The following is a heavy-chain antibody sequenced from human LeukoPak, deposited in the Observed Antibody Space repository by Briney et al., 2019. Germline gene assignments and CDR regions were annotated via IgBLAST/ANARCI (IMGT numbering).Heavy chain of an antibody. V-gene: IGHV3-11*01. J-gene: IGHJ4*02. Sequence: PGGSLRLSCAASGFTFSDYYMSWIRQAPGKGLEWVSYISSSGSTIYYADSVKGRFTISRDNAKNSLYLQMNSLRAEDTAVYYCARDSHLHSGSYLRTYYFDYWGQGTLVTVSS. CDR3: ARDSHLHSGSYLRTYYFDY. D-gene: IGHD1-26*01. CDR2: ISSSGSTI. CDR1: GFTFSDYY.